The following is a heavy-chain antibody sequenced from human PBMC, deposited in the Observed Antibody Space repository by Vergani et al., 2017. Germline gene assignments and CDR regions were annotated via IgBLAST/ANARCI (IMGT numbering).Heavy chain of an antibody. D-gene: IGHD6-6*01. Sequence: EVQLVESGGGLVQPGRSLRLSCAASGFTFDDYAMHWVRQAPGKGLEWVSGISWNSGSIGYADSVKGRFTISRDNAKNSLYLQMNSLRAEDTAVYYCARDSGGSSTYYYYYGMDVWGQGP. V-gene: IGHV3-9*01. CDR3: ARDSGGSSTYYYYYGMDV. CDR1: GFTFDDYA. CDR2: ISWNSGSI. J-gene: IGHJ6*02.